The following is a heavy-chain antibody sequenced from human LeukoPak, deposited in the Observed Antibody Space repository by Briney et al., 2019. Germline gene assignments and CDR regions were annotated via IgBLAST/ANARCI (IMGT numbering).Heavy chain of an antibody. Sequence: GGSLRLSCAASGFTFSSYSMNWVRQAPGKGLEWVSYISSSGSTIYYADSVKGRFTISRDNAKNSLYLQMNSLRAEDTAVYYCARGISSGWSSHWGQGTLVTVSS. V-gene: IGHV3-48*04. CDR2: ISSSGSTI. CDR3: ARGISSGWSSH. J-gene: IGHJ4*02. CDR1: GFTFSSYS. D-gene: IGHD6-19*01.